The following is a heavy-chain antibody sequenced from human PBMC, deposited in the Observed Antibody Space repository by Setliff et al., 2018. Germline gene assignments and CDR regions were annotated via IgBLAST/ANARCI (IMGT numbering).Heavy chain of an antibody. Sequence: ASVKVSCKASGYTFTSYYMHWVRQAPGQGLEWMGIINPSGGSTSYAQKFQGRVTMTRDTSTSTVYMELSSLRSEDTAVYYCARDYYDSSSSWRKENDAFDIWGQGTMVTVSS. V-gene: IGHV1-46*01. D-gene: IGHD3-22*01. CDR3: ARDYYDSSSSWRKENDAFDI. J-gene: IGHJ3*02. CDR1: GYTFTSYY. CDR2: INPSGGST.